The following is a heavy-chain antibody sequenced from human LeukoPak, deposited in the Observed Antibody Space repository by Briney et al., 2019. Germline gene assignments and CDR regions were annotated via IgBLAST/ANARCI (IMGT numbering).Heavy chain of an antibody. CDR1: GFPFSIHG. D-gene: IGHD3-16*01. Sequence: GGSLRLSCAASGFPFSIHGMSWVRQAPKNGPEWVSSISSGSDYTYYADSVKGRFTISRDNSKNTLYLDMTSLRAGDTAIYYCAKIGVIGNWYYDLWGRGTLVAVSS. CDR2: ISSGSDYT. J-gene: IGHJ2*01. V-gene: IGHV3-23*01. CDR3: AKIGVIGNWYYDL.